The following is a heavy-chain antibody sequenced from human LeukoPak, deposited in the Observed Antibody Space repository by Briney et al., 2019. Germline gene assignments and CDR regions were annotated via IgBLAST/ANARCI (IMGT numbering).Heavy chain of an antibody. CDR1: GFTFNSYW. Sequence: PGGSLRLSCTDSGFTFNSYWMHWVRQAPGKGLAWVSHITTDRSGTSYADSVKGRFTISRDNAKNSLYLQMNSLRAEDTAVYYCARYCSGGSCPSYYYGMDVWGQGTTVTVSS. D-gene: IGHD2-15*01. V-gene: IGHV3-74*01. CDR3: ARYCSGGSCPSYYYGMDV. CDR2: ITTDRSGT. J-gene: IGHJ6*02.